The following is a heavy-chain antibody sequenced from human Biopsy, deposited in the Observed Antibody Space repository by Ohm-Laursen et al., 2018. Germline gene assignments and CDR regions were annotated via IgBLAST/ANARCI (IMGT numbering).Heavy chain of an antibody. Sequence: ASVKVSCKASGYKFTSYGMSWVRQAPGQGFEWMGWINPKSGVANHAQNFQGRVSMTRDTSISTVYLELSGLRSDDTAVYYCARDMTVTARPYYYSGVDVWGPGTRVTVSS. V-gene: IGHV1-2*02. CDR3: ARDMTVTARPYYYSGVDV. CDR1: GYKFTSYG. CDR2: INPKSGVA. D-gene: IGHD4-17*01. J-gene: IGHJ6*02.